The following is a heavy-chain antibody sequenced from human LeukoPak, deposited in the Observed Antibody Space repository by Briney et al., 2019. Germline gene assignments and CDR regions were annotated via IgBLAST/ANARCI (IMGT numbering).Heavy chain of an antibody. D-gene: IGHD1-26*01. Sequence: SGRSLRLSCAASGFTISNYDMHWVRQAPGKGLEWVALISYDGSNKYYADSVKGRFTISRDNSKNTLYLQMNSLRAEDTAVYYCTRDMGGTYFDYWGQGTLVTVSS. CDR3: TRDMGGTYFDY. J-gene: IGHJ4*02. CDR1: GFTISNYD. V-gene: IGHV3-30*03. CDR2: ISYDGSNK.